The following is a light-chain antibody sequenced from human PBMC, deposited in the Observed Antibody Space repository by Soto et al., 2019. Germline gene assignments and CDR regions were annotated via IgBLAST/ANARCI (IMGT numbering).Light chain of an antibody. J-gene: IGKJ1*01. CDR1: QSINW. CDR3: QHYDTYSPMWT. Sequence: DIQLAQSPSTLSASVGDRITITCRATQSINWLAWYQQKPGKAPKLLIFEASRLESGVPSRFSGSGSGTEFTLTLISLQPDDFGTYYCQHYDTYSPMWTFGQGTKVDVK. CDR2: EAS. V-gene: IGKV1-5*03.